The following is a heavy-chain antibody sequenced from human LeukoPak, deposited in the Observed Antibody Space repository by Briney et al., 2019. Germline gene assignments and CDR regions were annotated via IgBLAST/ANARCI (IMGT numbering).Heavy chain of an antibody. V-gene: IGHV3-7*01. CDR3: VRLWDNSGFFGY. D-gene: IGHD3-22*01. Sequence: SGGSLRLSCAASGFTFRRYWMSWVRQAPGKGLEWVANIQKDGSEKHYVASVEGRFTISRDNAENSLFLQLNSLRADDTAVYYCVRLWDNSGFFGYWGQGALVTVSS. CDR1: GFTFRRYW. J-gene: IGHJ4*02. CDR2: IQKDGSEK.